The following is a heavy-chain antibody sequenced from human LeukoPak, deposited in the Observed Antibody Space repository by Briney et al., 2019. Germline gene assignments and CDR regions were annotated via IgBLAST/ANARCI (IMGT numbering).Heavy chain of an antibody. J-gene: IGHJ4*02. CDR3: ATYRGYPVDY. Sequence: GGSLRLSCAASGFTFDDYAMHWVRQPPGRGLEWVFLISGDGDTTWYADSVKGRFTISRDNGKNTLYLQMNSLRVEDTAVYYCATYRGYPVDYWGQGTLVTVSS. CDR1: GFTFDDYA. CDR2: ISGDGDTT. D-gene: IGHD1-1*01. V-gene: IGHV3-43*02.